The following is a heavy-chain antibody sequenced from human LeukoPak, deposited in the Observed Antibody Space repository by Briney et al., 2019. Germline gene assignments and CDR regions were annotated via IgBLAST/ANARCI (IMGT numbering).Heavy chain of an antibody. J-gene: IGHJ4*02. V-gene: IGHV3-21*01. CDR3: ARDRVSAEGY. Sequence: GGSLRLSCAASGFTFRNYWMSWVRQAPGKGLEWVSSISSSSSYIYYADSVKGRFTISRDNAKNSLYLQMNSLRAEDTAVYYCARDRVSAEGYWGQGTLVTVSS. D-gene: IGHD6-13*01. CDR1: GFTFRNYW. CDR2: ISSSSSYI.